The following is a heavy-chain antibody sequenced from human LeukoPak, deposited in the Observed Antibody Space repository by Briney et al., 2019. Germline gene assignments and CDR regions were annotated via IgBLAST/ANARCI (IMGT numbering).Heavy chain of an antibody. Sequence: SETLSLTCTVSGGSISSYHWSWIRQPAGRGLESIGHISTSGRTNYNPSLKSRVTMSVDTSKNQFSLKLSSVTAADTAVYYCARVRYSDSSVLTRKRSYYFDYWGQGTLVTVSS. V-gene: IGHV4-4*07. D-gene: IGHD3-22*01. CDR2: ISTSGRT. CDR1: GGSISSYH. CDR3: ARVRYSDSSVLTRKRSYYFDY. J-gene: IGHJ4*02.